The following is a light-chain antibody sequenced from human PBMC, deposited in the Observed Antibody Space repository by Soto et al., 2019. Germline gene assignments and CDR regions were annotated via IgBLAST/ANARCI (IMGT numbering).Light chain of an antibody. CDR1: SGDIGGANY. V-gene: IGLV2-14*03. Sequence: QSALTQPASVSGSPGQSVTISCTGTSGDIGGANYVSWYQQHPGKAPKLLIYDDYYRPSGVSKRFSGSKSGNTASLTISGLQAEDEADNYCNSYTTPSAPEVLFGGGTKLTVL. CDR3: NSYTTPSAPEVL. CDR2: DDY. J-gene: IGLJ2*01.